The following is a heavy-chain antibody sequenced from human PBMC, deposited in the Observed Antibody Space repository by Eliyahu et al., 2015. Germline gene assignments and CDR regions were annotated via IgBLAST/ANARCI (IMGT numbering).Heavy chain of an antibody. V-gene: IGHV3-53*01. D-gene: IGHD5-24*01. CDR3: ARDLGAYKMAFDY. Sequence: EVQLVESGGGLIQPGGSLRLSCAASGFTVSSNXMSWVRXAPGKGLGWLSVMYNGGATYYADSVKGRFTISRDNSKNTLYLQMNSLRADDTAVYYCARDLGAYKMAFDYWGQGTLVTVSS. CDR2: MYNGGAT. CDR1: GFTVSSNX. J-gene: IGHJ4*02.